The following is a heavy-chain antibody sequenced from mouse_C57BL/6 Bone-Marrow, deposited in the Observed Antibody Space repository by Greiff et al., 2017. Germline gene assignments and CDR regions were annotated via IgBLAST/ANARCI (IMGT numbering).Heavy chain of an antibody. Sequence: QVQLQQSGAELMKPGASVKLSCKATGYTFTGYWIEWVKQRPGHGLELIGEILPGSGSTNYNEKFKGKATFTADTSSNTAYMKLSSLTTEDSAIYYCAHSNYFYWYFDVWGTGTAVTVSS. J-gene: IGHJ1*03. V-gene: IGHV1-9*01. CDR1: GYTFTGYW. D-gene: IGHD2-5*01. CDR3: AHSNYFYWYFDV. CDR2: ILPGSGST.